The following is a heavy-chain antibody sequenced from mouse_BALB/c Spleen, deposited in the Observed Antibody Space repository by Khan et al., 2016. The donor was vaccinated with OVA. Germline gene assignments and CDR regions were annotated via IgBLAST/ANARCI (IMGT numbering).Heavy chain of an antibody. Sequence: QVQLKESGAELAKPGASVKMSCKASGYTFTTYWMHWVKQRPGQGLEWIGYINPTSGYTDYNEKFKDRATLSAAKSSSTASMQLSSLTSEASAVYYCTRDRIDYWGQGTTRTVSS. CDR2: INPTSGYT. CDR3: TRDRIDY. J-gene: IGHJ2*01. V-gene: IGHV1-7*01. CDR1: GYTFTTYW.